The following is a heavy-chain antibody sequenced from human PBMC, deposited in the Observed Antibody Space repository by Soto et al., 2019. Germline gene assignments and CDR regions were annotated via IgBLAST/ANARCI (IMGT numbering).Heavy chain of an antibody. CDR2: ISKSDYT. D-gene: IGHD2-2*01. V-gene: IGHV3-21*01. Sequence: VGSLRLSCTVSGFAFSNYGINWVRQAPGKGLEWVSSISKSDYTYYSDSVKGRFTISRDNAKNSVSLQMNTLRVEDTAVYYCAREDSIVIPAVSDFWGQGTLVTVSS. J-gene: IGHJ4*02. CDR3: AREDSIVIPAVSDF. CDR1: GFAFSNYG.